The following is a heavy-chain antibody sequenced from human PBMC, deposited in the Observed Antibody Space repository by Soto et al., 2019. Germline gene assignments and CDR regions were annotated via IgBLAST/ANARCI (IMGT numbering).Heavy chain of an antibody. CDR2: ISKSDYT. D-gene: IGHD2-2*01. V-gene: IGHV3-21*01. Sequence: VGSLRLSCTVSGFAFSNYGINWVRQAPGKGLEWVSSISKSDYTYYSDSVKGRFTISRDNAKNSVSLQMNTLRVEDTAVYYCAREDSIVIPAVSDFWGQGTLVTVSS. J-gene: IGHJ4*02. CDR3: AREDSIVIPAVSDF. CDR1: GFAFSNYG.